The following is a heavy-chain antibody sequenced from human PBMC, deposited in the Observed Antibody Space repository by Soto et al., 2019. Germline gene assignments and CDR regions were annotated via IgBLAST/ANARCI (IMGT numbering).Heavy chain of an antibody. CDR3: ASELTSSSSYYYGMDV. CDR1: GGTFSSYA. D-gene: IGHD6-13*01. CDR2: IIPIFGTA. V-gene: IGHV1-69*06. J-gene: IGHJ6*02. Sequence: SVKVSCKASGGTFSSYAISWVRQAPGQGLEWMGGIIPIFGTANYAQKFQGRVTITADKSTSTAYMELSSLRSEDTAVYYCASELTSSSSYYYGMDVWGQGTTVTVS.